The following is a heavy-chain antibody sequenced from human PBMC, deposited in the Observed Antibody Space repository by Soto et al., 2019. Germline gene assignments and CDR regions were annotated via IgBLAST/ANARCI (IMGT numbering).Heavy chain of an antibody. CDR3: AKVGNYYDSSGYYGDIIDY. V-gene: IGHV3-30*18. J-gene: IGHJ4*02. CDR1: GFTFSSYG. D-gene: IGHD3-22*01. Sequence: GGSLRLSCAASGFTFSSYGMHWVRQAPGKGLEWVAVISYDGSNKYYADSVKGRFTISRDNSKNTLYLQMNSLRAEDTAVYYCAKVGNYYDSSGYYGDIIDYWGQGTLVTVSS. CDR2: ISYDGSNK.